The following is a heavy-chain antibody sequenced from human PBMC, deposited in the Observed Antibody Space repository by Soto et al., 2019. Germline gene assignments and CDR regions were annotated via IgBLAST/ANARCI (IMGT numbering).Heavy chain of an antibody. V-gene: IGHV3-23*01. CDR3: AKALVVVAATPGFYDY. J-gene: IGHJ4*02. CDR2: ISGSGGST. CDR1: GFTFSSYA. Sequence: GESLKISCAASGFTFSSYAMSWVRQAPGKGLEWVSAISGSGGSTYYADSVKGRFTISRDNSKNTLYLQMNSLRAEDTAVYYCAKALVVVAATPGFYDYWGQGTLVTVSS. D-gene: IGHD2-15*01.